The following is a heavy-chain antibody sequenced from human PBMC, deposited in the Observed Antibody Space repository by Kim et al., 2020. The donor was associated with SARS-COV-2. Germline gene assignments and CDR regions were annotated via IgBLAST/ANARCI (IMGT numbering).Heavy chain of an antibody. Sequence: SETLSLTCAVSGGSISSGGYSWSWIRQPPGKGLEWIGYIYYSGGTYYNPSLKSRVTISVDRSKNQFSLKLSSVTAADTAVYYCAREKVLAVAGTNWFDPWGQGTLVTVSS. CDR2: IYYSGGT. D-gene: IGHD6-19*01. V-gene: IGHV4-30-2*01. J-gene: IGHJ5*02. CDR1: GGSISSGGYS. CDR3: AREKVLAVAGTNWFDP.